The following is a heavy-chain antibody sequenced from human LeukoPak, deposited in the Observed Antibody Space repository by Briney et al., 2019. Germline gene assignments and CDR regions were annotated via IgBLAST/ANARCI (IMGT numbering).Heavy chain of an antibody. Sequence: ASVKVSFKASGYTFTSYYMHWVRQAPGQGLEWMGIINPSGGSTTYAQKFQGRLTMTRDTSTSTVYMELRSLRSEDTAVYYCARDTSSGSSWWFDPWGQGTLVTVSS. V-gene: IGHV1-46*01. CDR1: GYTFTSYY. CDR3: ARDTSSGSSWWFDP. D-gene: IGHD3-10*01. CDR2: INPSGGST. J-gene: IGHJ5*02.